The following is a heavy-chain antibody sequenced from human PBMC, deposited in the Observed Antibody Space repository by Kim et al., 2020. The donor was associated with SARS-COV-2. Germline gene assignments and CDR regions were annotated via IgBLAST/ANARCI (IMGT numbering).Heavy chain of an antibody. CDR2: SSGSSI. V-gene: IGHV3-48*03. D-gene: IGHD1-26*01. J-gene: IGHJ4*02. CDR3: ASGSKY. Sequence: SSGSSISYADSVKGRFTLSRDNAKNSLFLQMTSLRAEDTAVYYCASGSKYWGQGTLVTVSS.